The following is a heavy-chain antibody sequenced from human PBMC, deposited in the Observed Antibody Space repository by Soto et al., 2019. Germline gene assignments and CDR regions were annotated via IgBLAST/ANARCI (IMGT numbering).Heavy chain of an antibody. CDR3: ARDGGYCSSTSCYFYGMDV. J-gene: IGHJ6*02. Sequence: QVQLVESGGGVVQPGRSLRLSCAASGFTFSSYGMHWVRQAPGKGLEWVAVIWYDGSNKYYADSVKGRFTISRDNSKNTLYLQMNSLRAEDTAVYYCARDGGYCSSTSCYFYGMDVWGQGTTVTVSS. V-gene: IGHV3-33*01. CDR2: IWYDGSNK. D-gene: IGHD2-2*01. CDR1: GFTFSSYG.